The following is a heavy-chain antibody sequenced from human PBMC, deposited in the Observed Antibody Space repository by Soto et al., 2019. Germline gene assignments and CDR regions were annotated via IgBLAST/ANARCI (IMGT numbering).Heavy chain of an antibody. J-gene: IGHJ4*02. V-gene: IGHV1-18*01. Sequence: ASVKVSCTASGYTFTSYGISWVRQAPGQGLEWMGWISAYNGNTNYAQKLQGRVTMTTDTSTSTAYMELRSLRSDDTAVYYCARDGDGYTLGPVGYWGQGTLVTVSS. CDR3: ARDGDGYTLGPVGY. D-gene: IGHD5-12*01. CDR2: ISAYNGNT. CDR1: GYTFTSYG.